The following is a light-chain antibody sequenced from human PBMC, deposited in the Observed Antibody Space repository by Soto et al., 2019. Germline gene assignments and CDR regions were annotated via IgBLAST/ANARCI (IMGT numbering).Light chain of an antibody. CDR1: QSVDSSY. Sequence: EIVLTQSPGTLSLSPGERATLSCRASQSVDSSYLAWYQQKLGQAPRLLIYGASSRATGIPDRFSGSGSGTDFTLTISRLEPEYLAVYYCQQYGRSPRTFGQGTKVEIK. V-gene: IGKV3-20*01. CDR3: QQYGRSPRT. CDR2: GAS. J-gene: IGKJ1*01.